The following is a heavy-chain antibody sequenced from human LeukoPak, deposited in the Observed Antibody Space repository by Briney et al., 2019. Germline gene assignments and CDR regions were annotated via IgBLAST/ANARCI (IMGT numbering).Heavy chain of an antibody. CDR2: IKHDGSEK. CDR1: GFIFTNYF. V-gene: IGHV3-7*01. D-gene: IGHD3-3*01. J-gene: IGHJ4*02. Sequence: GGSLRLSCAASGFIFTNYFMSWVRQAPGKGLEWVASIKHDGSEKYYVDSVRGRFTISRENTMNSLYPQMSSLRTEDTAVYYCATDRGWRTSGYYLYYFEYWGQGTLVTYSS. CDR3: ATDRGWRTSGYYLYYFEY.